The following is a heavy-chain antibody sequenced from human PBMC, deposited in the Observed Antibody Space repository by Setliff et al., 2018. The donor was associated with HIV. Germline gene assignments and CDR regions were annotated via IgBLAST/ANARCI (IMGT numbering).Heavy chain of an antibody. CDR1: GFSFGSFS. V-gene: IGHV3-48*04. Sequence: PGGSLRLSCSGSGFSFGSFSLHWVRQAPGKGLEYISYIGGSGGTDIKYADSVKGRFTISRDTAKNSLYLQMNSLRAEDTAVYYCARYARVPQFWGQGTLVTVSS. CDR3: ARYARVPQF. D-gene: IGHD1-1*01. CDR2: IGGSGGTDI. J-gene: IGHJ4*02.